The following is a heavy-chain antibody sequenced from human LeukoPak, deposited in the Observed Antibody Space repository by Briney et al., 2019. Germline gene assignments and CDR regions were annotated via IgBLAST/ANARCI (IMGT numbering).Heavy chain of an antibody. J-gene: IGHJ4*02. CDR2: IRSKANSYAT. CDR3: AKDLDIVVPAAMHQVLDY. CDR1: GFTFSGSA. V-gene: IGHV3-73*01. Sequence: PGGSLRLSCAASGFTFSGSAMHWVRQASGKGLEWVGRIRSKANSYATAYAASVKGRFTISRDDSKNTAYLQMNSLKTEDTAVYYCAKDLDIVVPAAMHQVLDYWGQGTLVTVSS. D-gene: IGHD2-2*01.